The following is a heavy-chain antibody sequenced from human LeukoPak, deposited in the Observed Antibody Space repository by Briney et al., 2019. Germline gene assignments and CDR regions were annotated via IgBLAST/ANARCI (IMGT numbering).Heavy chain of an antibody. CDR2: MNPNSGNT. J-gene: IGHJ6*02. D-gene: IGHD3-22*01. CDR3: ARGPNYYDSSGYYVPPYYYYGMDV. V-gene: IGHV1-8*01. Sequence: ASVNVSCKASGYTFTSYDINWVRQATGQGLEWMGWMNPNSGNTGYAQKFQGRVTMTRNTSISTAYMELSSLRSEDTAVYYCARGPNYYDSSGYYVPPYYYYGMDVWGQGTTVTVSS. CDR1: GYTFTSYD.